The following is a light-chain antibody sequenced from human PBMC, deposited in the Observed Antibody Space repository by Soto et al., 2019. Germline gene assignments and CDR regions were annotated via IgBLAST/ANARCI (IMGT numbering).Light chain of an antibody. Sequence: EIVMTQSPATLSVSPGERVTLSCRANQTVSTNLAWFQQKPGQAPRLLIYGASTRAPGIPTRFGGSGSGTEFTLTINSLQSEDFAVYYCQQYNNWPPYTFGQGTKLEIK. CDR3: QQYNNWPPYT. J-gene: IGKJ2*01. CDR1: QTVSTN. CDR2: GAS. V-gene: IGKV3-15*01.